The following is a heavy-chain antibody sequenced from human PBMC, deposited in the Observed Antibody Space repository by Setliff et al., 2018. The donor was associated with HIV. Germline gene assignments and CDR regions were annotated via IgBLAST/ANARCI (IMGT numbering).Heavy chain of an antibody. D-gene: IGHD3-22*01. CDR1: GGSISNYY. J-gene: IGHJ4*02. Sequence: LSLTCTVSGGSISNYYWSWIRRPPGKGLEWIGYIYSSGTTDYNPSLKSRVTMSVDTSNSHFSLKLASVTAADTAVYYCARHYYTDPFDYWGQGTLVTVSS. CDR3: ARHYYTDPFDY. V-gene: IGHV4-4*08. CDR2: IYSSGTT.